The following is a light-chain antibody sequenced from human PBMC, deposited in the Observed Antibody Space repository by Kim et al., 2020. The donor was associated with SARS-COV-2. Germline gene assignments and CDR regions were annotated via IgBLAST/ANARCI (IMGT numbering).Light chain of an antibody. Sequence: PSSLSAYGGDRVTITCRASQGISSNLAWYQQKPGRAPKLLIYGASTLQSGVPSRFSGSGSVTEFTLTISSLQPEDFAIYYCQHQMFGQGTKVDIK. CDR2: GAS. CDR3: QHQM. J-gene: IGKJ1*01. CDR1: QGISSN. V-gene: IGKV1-9*01.